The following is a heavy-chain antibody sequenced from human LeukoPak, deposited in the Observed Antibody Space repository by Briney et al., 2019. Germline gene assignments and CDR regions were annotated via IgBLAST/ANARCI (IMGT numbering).Heavy chain of an antibody. Sequence: ASVKVSCKASGYTFTSYYMHWVRQAPGQGLEWMGIINPSGGSTSYAQKFQGRVTMTRDMSTSTVYMELSSLRSEDTAVYYCATHSGSYPGGDAFDIWGQGTMVTVSS. J-gene: IGHJ3*02. CDR2: INPSGGST. D-gene: IGHD1-26*01. CDR3: ATHSGSYPGGDAFDI. V-gene: IGHV1-46*01. CDR1: GYTFTSYY.